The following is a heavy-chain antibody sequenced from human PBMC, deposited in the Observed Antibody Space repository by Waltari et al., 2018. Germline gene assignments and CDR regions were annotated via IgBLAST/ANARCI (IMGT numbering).Heavy chain of an antibody. J-gene: IGHJ2*01. CDR2: INHSGST. CDR1: GGSFSGYY. V-gene: IGHV4-34*01. D-gene: IGHD2-15*01. CDR3: ARGALAATPLNWYFDL. Sequence: QVQLQQWGAGLLKPSETLSLTCAVYGGSFSGYYWSWIRPPPGKGLEWIGEINHSGSTNYNPSLKSRVTISVDTSKNQFSLKLSSVTAADTAVYYCARGALAATPLNWYFDLWGRGTLVTVSS.